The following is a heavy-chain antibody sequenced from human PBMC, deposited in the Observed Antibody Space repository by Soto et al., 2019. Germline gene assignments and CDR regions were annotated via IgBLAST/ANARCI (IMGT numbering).Heavy chain of an antibody. CDR2: ISYSGST. J-gene: IGHJ4*02. Sequence: SETLSLTCTVSGGSVSSYYWTWLRQSPGRGLEWIGYISYSGSTYYNPSLKSRVTISADTSKNQFSLRMNSMIAADTAVYYCARADPDASVGYWGQGTLVTSPQ. CDR1: GGSVSSYY. V-gene: IGHV4-59*02. CDR3: ARADPDASVGY. D-gene: IGHD2-15*01.